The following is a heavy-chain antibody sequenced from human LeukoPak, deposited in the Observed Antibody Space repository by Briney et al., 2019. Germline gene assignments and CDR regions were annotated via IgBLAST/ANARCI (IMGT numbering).Heavy chain of an antibody. CDR1: GYTLTELS. CDR2: FDLEDGEA. CDR3: AAGDFWSGPFYFDY. V-gene: IGHV1-24*01. J-gene: IGHJ4*02. D-gene: IGHD3-3*01. Sequence: ASVKVSCKVSGYTLTELSIHWVRQAPGKGLEWMGGFDLEDGEALYAQEFQGTVTMTEDTSTDTAYMELSSLRSEDTAVYYCAAGDFWSGPFYFDYWGQGTPVTVSS.